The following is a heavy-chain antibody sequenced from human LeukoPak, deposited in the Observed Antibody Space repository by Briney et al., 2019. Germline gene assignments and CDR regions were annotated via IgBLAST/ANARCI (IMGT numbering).Heavy chain of an antibody. D-gene: IGHD6-13*01. V-gene: IGHV1-69*05. J-gene: IGHJ5*02. CDR1: GGTFSSYA. Sequence: ASVKVSCKASGGTFSSYAISWVRQAPGQGLEWMGGIIPIFGTANYAQKFQGRVTITTDESTSTAYMELSSLRSEDTAVYYCARARNSGWSSSWYNWFDPWGQGTPVTVSS. CDR2: IIPIFGTA. CDR3: ARARNSGWSSSWYNWFDP.